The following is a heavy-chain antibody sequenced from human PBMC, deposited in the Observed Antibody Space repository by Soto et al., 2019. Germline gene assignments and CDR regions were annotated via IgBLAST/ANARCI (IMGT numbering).Heavy chain of an antibody. Sequence: EVQLLESGGGLVQPGGSLRLSCAASGFTFSNYAMSWVRQAPGKGLEWVSAISGSGGSTFYADSVKGRFTISRDNSKNTVYLQMSSLRAEDTAMFFCARDDQYFSSSGGRRVYFPYGMDVWGQGTTVTVSS. D-gene: IGHD6-6*01. J-gene: IGHJ6*02. CDR2: ISGSGGST. CDR1: GFTFSNYA. CDR3: ARDDQYFSSSGGRRVYFPYGMDV. V-gene: IGHV3-23*01.